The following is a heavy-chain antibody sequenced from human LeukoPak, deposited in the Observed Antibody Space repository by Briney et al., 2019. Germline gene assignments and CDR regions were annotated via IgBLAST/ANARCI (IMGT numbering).Heavy chain of an antibody. CDR1: GFTFSSYW. V-gene: IGHV3-7*04. CDR3: ARDHHPSYYLPDY. CDR2: IKEDGSEK. D-gene: IGHD1-26*01. J-gene: IGHJ4*02. Sequence: PGGSLRLSCAVSGFTFSSYWMTWVRQAPGKGLEWVASIKEDGSEKCYEDSVKGRFTISRDNAKNSLYLQMNSLRAEDTAVYYCARDHHPSYYLPDYWGQGTLVTVSS.